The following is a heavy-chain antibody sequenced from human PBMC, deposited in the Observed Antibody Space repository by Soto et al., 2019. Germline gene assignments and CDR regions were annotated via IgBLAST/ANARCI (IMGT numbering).Heavy chain of an antibody. CDR3: ARASQDLNSGGYGMDV. D-gene: IGHD1-26*01. CDR2: INPNSGGT. CDR1: GYTFTGYY. J-gene: IGHJ6*02. V-gene: IGHV1-2*04. Sequence: ASVKVSCKASGYTFTGYYMHWVRQAPGQGLEWMGWINPNSGGTNYAQKFQGWVTMTRDTSISTAYMELSRLRSDDTAVYYCARASQDLNSGGYGMDVWGQGTTVTVSS.